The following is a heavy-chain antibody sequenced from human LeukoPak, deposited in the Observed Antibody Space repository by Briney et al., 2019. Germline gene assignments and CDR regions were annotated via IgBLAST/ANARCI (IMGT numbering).Heavy chain of an antibody. CDR2: IYTSGST. CDR3: ARARSYGSGSNWFDP. J-gene: IGHJ5*02. D-gene: IGHD3-10*01. CDR1: GGSISSYY. Sequence: SETLSLTCTVSGGSISSYYWSWIRQPAGKGLEWIGRIYTSGSTNYNPSLKSRVTMSVDTSKDQFSLKLSSVTAADTAVYYCARARSYGSGSNWFDPWGQGTLVTVSS. V-gene: IGHV4-4*07.